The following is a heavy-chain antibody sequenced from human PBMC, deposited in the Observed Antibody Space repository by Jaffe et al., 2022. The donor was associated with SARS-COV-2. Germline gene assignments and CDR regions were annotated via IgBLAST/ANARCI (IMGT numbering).Heavy chain of an antibody. CDR1: GYTFTSYA. Sequence: QVQLVQSGSELKKPGASVKVSCKASGYTFTSYAMNWVRQAPGQGLEWMGWINTNTGNPTYAQGFTGRFVFSLDTSVSTAYLQISSLKAEDTAVYYCARDNPFLGGGEVAGWYSSYYFDYWGQGTLVTVSS. CDR2: INTNTGNP. D-gene: IGHD6-19*01. V-gene: IGHV7-4-1*02. J-gene: IGHJ4*02. CDR3: ARDNPFLGGGEVAGWYSSYYFDY.